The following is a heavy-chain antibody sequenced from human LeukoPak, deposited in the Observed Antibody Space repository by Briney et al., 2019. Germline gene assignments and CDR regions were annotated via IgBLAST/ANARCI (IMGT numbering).Heavy chain of an antibody. CDR2: ISSDGSRT. Sequence: PGESLRLSCAASAFTFSNHWMHWVRQAPGKGLVWVSDISSDGSRTFYADSVKGRFIISRDNAKNTVYLQMNSLRAEDTAVYYCGRDGMVIPYAFDIWGQGTMVTVSS. D-gene: IGHD2-21*01. J-gene: IGHJ3*02. V-gene: IGHV3-74*01. CDR1: AFTFSNHW. CDR3: GRDGMVIPYAFDI.